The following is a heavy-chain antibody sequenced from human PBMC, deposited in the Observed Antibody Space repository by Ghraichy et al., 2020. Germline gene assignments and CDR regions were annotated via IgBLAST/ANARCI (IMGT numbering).Heavy chain of an antibody. J-gene: IGHJ3*02. CDR1: GFTFSDYY. D-gene: IGHD6-19*01. Sequence: GGSLRLSCAASGFTFSDYYMTWIRQAPGRGLQWFSYISSSGDTIYYSDSVKGRFTISRDNARNSLYLQMNSLRAEDTAVYYCARASRAVYAFDIWGQGTMVAVSS. CDR2: ISSSGDTI. CDR3: ARASRAVYAFDI. V-gene: IGHV3-11*01.